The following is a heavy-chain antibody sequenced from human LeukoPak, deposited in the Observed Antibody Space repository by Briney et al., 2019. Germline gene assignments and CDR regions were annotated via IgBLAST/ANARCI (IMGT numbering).Heavy chain of an antibody. V-gene: IGHV3-48*03. Sequence: PGGSLRLSCAASGFTFNNYEMNWVRQAPGKGLEWVLYIDTSGSTIYYADSVRGRFTISRDNAKNSLYLQMNSLRAEDTAVYYCARESWALDYWGQGTLVTVSS. J-gene: IGHJ4*02. CDR2: IDTSGSTI. CDR1: GFTFNNYE. CDR3: ARESWALDY.